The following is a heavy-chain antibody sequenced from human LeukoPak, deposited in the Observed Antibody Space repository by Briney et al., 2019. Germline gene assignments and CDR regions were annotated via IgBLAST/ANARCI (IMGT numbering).Heavy chain of an antibody. CDR3: ARLYYYGSGSYYYYLDY. CDR2: IYYSGST. D-gene: IGHD3-10*01. Sequence: SETLSLTCTVSGGSISSGGYYWSWIRQHPGKGLEWIGYIYYSGSTYYNPSLKSRVTISVDTSKNQFSLKLSSVTAADTAVYYCARLYYYGSGSYYYYLDYWGQGTLVTVSS. J-gene: IGHJ4*02. V-gene: IGHV4-31*03. CDR1: GGSISSGGYY.